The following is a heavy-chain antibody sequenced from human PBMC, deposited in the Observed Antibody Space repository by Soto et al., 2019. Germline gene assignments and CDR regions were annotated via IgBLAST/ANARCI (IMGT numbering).Heavy chain of an antibody. CDR3: ASYDFWSAFDY. CDR2: IYYSGST. Sequence: PSETLSLTCTVSCGSIIGGDYYWSWIRQPPGKGLEWIGYIYYSGSTYYNPSLKSRVTISVDTSKNQFSLKLSSVTAADTAVYYCASYDFWSAFDYWGQGTLVTAPQ. V-gene: IGHV4-30-4*01. D-gene: IGHD3-3*01. J-gene: IGHJ4*02. CDR1: CGSIIGGDYY.